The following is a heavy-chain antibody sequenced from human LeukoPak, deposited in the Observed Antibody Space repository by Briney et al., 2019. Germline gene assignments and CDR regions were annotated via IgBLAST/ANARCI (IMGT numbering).Heavy chain of an antibody. V-gene: IGHV3-74*01. Sequence: GGSLRLSCAASGFSITNNWMYWVRQAPGRGLVWVSRIKNDERTAVYADSVKGRFTISRDNARNTLFLQMNSLRAEDTAVYYCATVFKGSSLQDYWGQGTLVTVSS. CDR1: GFSITNNW. J-gene: IGHJ4*02. CDR2: IKNDERTA. D-gene: IGHD1-26*01. CDR3: ATVFKGSSLQDY.